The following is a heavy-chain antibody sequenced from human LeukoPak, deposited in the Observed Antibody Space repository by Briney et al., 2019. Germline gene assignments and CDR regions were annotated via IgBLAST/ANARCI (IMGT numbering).Heavy chain of an antibody. D-gene: IGHD2-15*01. Sequence: GESLKILSKGSGYSFISYCISWVRQMPGKGLEWMGRIDPSDSYTNYSPSFQGHVTISADKSISTAYLQWSSLKASDTAMYYCARKSSGGSGVYYWGQGTLVTVSS. CDR2: IDPSDSYT. CDR1: GYSFISYC. V-gene: IGHV5-10-1*01. J-gene: IGHJ4*02. CDR3: ARKSSGGSGVYY.